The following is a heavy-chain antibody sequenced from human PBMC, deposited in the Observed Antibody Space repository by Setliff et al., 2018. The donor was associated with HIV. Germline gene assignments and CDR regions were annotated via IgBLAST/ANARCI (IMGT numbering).Heavy chain of an antibody. J-gene: IGHJ3*02. V-gene: IGHV1-69*13. D-gene: IGHD6-19*01. CDR1: GGTINSYA. Sequence: ASVKVSCKASGGTINSYAINWVRQAPGQGLEWMGGIIPVFGTANYAQNFQGRVTITADESTSTAYMELSSLRSEDTAVYYCARGMYSSGWYDAFDIWGQGTMVTVSS. CDR2: IIPVFGTA. CDR3: ARGMYSSGWYDAFDI.